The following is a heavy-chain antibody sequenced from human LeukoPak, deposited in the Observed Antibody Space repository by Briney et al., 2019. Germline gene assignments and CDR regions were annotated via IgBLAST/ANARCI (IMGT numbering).Heavy chain of an antibody. J-gene: IGHJ5*02. D-gene: IGHD1-1*01. CDR3: AKDVFNFGFDP. CDR2: ISGSGGST. V-gene: IGHV3-23*01. CDR1: GLTFSNYG. Sequence: GGSLRLSCVASGLTFSNYGMSWVRQAPGKGLEWVSAISGSGGSTYYADSVKGRFTISRDNSKNTLYLQMNSLRAEDTAVYYCAKDVFNFGFDPWGQGTLVTVSS.